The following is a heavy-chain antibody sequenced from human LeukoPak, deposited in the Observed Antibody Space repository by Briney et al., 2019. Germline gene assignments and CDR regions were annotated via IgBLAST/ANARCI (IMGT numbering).Heavy chain of an antibody. V-gene: IGHV4-39*01. CDR1: GGSISSSSDY. D-gene: IGHD5-18*01. CDR3: ARIQLWDYYFDY. CDR2: IYYSGST. J-gene: IGHJ4*02. Sequence: SETLSLTCTVSGGSISSSSDYWGWIRQPPGKGLEWIGSIYYSGSTYYNPSLKSRVTISVDTSKNQFSLKLSSVTAADTAVYYCARIQLWDYYFDYWGQGTLVTVSS.